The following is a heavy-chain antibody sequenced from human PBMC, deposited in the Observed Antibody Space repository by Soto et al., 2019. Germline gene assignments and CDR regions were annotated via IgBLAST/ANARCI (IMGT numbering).Heavy chain of an antibody. Sequence: PSETLSLTCAVSGYSISSGYYWGWIRQPPGKGLEWIGSIYHSGSTYYNPSLKSRVTISVDTSKNQFSLKLSSVTAADTAVYYCARTVDNWFDPWGQGTMVTVYS. V-gene: IGHV4-38-2*01. J-gene: IGHJ5*02. CDR3: ARTVDNWFDP. D-gene: IGHD4-17*01. CDR2: IYHSGST. CDR1: GYSISSGYY.